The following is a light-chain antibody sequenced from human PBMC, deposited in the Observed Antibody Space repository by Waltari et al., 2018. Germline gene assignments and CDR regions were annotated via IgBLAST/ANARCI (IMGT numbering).Light chain of an antibody. CDR2: EVT. Sequence: QSALTQPPSASGSPGESVTISCTGTNSDIGLYNYVSWYQQHPGKAPKPRIYEVTIWAAGVPDRFAGSKSGNTASRTVSGLQTDDEADYFCSSFAGSNNVFGSGTKVTVL. CDR1: NSDIGLYNY. J-gene: IGLJ1*01. CDR3: SSFAGSNNV. V-gene: IGLV2-8*01.